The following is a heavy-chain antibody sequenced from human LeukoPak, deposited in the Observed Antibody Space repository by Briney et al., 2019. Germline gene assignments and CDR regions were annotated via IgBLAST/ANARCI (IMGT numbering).Heavy chain of an antibody. V-gene: IGHV3-66*01. Sequence: GGSLRLSCEVSGISVRNNFMNWVRQPPGKGLEWVSAMYSDGTTDYADSARDRFTISRDNSKNIVFLHMKTLRVDDTAIYYCARDKRRYFDWWGQGTLVTVSS. CDR3: ARDKRRYFDW. CDR1: GISVRNNF. J-gene: IGHJ4*02. D-gene: IGHD3-9*01. CDR2: MYSDGTT.